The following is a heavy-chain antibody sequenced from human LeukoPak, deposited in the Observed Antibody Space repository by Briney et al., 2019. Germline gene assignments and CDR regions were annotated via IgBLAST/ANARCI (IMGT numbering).Heavy chain of an antibody. CDR3: ATRKLGNDY. Sequence: PSETLSLTCTVSGGSISSYYWSWIRQPPGKGLEWIGYIYYSGSTNYNPSLKSRVTISVDTSKNQFSLKLSSVTPADTAVYYCATRKLGNDYWGQGTLVTVSS. D-gene: IGHD7-27*01. CDR1: GGSISSYY. CDR2: IYYSGST. V-gene: IGHV4-59*01. J-gene: IGHJ4*02.